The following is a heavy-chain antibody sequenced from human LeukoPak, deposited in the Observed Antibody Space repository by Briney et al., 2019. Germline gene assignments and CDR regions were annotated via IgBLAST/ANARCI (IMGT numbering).Heavy chain of an antibody. V-gene: IGHV4-61*02. CDR3: ARDRGTYYYDSSGYPNYMDV. D-gene: IGHD3-22*01. CDR2: ISTSGTT. Sequence: SETLSLTCTVSGDSISSGSYYWSWIRQPAGKGLEWIGRISTSGTTNYNPSFKSRVTISVDTSKNQFSLKVRSVTAADTAVYYCARDRGTYYYDSSGYPNYMDVWGKGTTVTVSS. J-gene: IGHJ6*03. CDR1: GDSISSGSYY.